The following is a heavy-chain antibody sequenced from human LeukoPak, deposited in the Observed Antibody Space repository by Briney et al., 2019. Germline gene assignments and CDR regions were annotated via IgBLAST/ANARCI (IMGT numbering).Heavy chain of an antibody. D-gene: IGHD3-10*01. J-gene: IGHJ5*02. CDR3: ARDSRITMVREAKTNWFDP. CDR1: GYTFTTYA. V-gene: IGHV7-4-1*02. Sequence: ASVKVSCKASGYTFTTYAMIWVRQAPGQGLEWMGWINTNTGNPTYAQGLTGRFVFSLDTSVSTAYLQISSLKAEDTAVYYCARDSRITMVREAKTNWFDPWGQGTLVTVSS. CDR2: INTNTGNP.